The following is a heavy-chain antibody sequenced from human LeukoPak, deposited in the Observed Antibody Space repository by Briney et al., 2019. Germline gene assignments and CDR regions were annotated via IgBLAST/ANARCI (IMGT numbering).Heavy chain of an antibody. D-gene: IGHD2-15*01. Sequence: SETLSLTCTVSGGSISSYYWSWIRQPPGKGLEWLGYIYSSGSTSYNPSLKSRVTMSADTSKNQLSLKLSSVTAADTAVYYCAREGAVVAARRYFDYWGQGTLVTVSS. CDR2: IYSSGST. J-gene: IGHJ4*02. CDR1: GGSISSYY. CDR3: AREGAVVAARRYFDY. V-gene: IGHV4-59*01.